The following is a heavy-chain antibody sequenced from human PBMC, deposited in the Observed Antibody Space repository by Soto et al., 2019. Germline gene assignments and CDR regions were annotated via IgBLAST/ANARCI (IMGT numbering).Heavy chain of an antibody. Sequence: QVQLVESGGGVVQPGRSLRLSCAASGFTFSSYGMHWVRQAPGKGLEWVAVIWYDGSNKYYADSVKGRFTISRDNSKNTLYLQMNSLRAEDTAVYYCARGLRYFYVSWYFDLWGRGTLVTVSS. CDR2: IWYDGSNK. D-gene: IGHD3-9*01. CDR3: ARGLRYFYVSWYFDL. J-gene: IGHJ2*01. CDR1: GFTFSSYG. V-gene: IGHV3-33*01.